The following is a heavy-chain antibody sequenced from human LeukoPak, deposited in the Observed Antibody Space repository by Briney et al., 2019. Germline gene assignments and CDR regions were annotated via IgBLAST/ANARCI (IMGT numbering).Heavy chain of an antibody. Sequence: QPGGSLRLSCAASGSPFSSHAMRWVRQAPGRGLECVSAISGSGSTSYYADSVKGRFTISRDNSKNTLYLQMTSLRAEDTAVYYCAKDQRGYYQPIDYWGQGILVTVSS. CDR2: ISGSGSTS. D-gene: IGHD3-10*01. V-gene: IGHV3-23*01. CDR3: AKDQRGYYQPIDY. J-gene: IGHJ4*02. CDR1: GSPFSSHA.